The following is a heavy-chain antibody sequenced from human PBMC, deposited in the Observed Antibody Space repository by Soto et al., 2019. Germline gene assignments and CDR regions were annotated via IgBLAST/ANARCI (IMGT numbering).Heavy chain of an antibody. D-gene: IGHD3-10*01. V-gene: IGHV1-69*01. CDR3: SRGRDDYGSGNYYSRIDF. J-gene: IGHJ4*02. Sequence: QVQLVQSGAEVKKPGSSVKVSCKASGGIFSTYAISWLRQAPGQGLEWMGGIIPICGTPNYAQRFQGRVTIATDESTSTAYMELSGLRSEDTAVYYCSRGRDDYGSGNYYSRIDFWGQGTLVTVSS. CDR2: IIPICGTP. CDR1: GGIFSTYA.